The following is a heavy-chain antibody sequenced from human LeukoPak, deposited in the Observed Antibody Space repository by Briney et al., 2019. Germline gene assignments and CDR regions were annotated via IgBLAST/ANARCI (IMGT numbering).Heavy chain of an antibody. V-gene: IGHV5-51*01. D-gene: IGHD6-25*01. CDR1: GYSFTSYW. Sequence: GESLKISCKGSGYSFTSYWIGWVRQMPGKGLEWMGLIYPGDSDTRYSPSFQGQVTISADKTISTAYLQWSSLKASDTAVYYCARLPYSGAPGGYCLYWGERTRVSVSS. CDR2: IYPGDSDT. CDR3: ARLPYSGAPGGYCLY. J-gene: IGHJ4*02.